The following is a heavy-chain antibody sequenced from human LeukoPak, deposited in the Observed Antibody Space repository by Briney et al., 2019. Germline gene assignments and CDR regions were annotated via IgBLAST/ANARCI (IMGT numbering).Heavy chain of an antibody. CDR1: GFTFSSYW. J-gene: IGHJ4*02. CDR2: IRQDGSEK. D-gene: IGHD6-13*01. CDR3: ARDSYTQQLEDY. Sequence: GGSLRLSCAASGFTFSSYWMSWVRQAPGKGLEWVANIRQDGSEKYYVDSVKGRFTISRDNAKNSLYLQMTSLRAEDTAVYYCARDSYTQQLEDYWGQGTLVTVSS. V-gene: IGHV3-7*01.